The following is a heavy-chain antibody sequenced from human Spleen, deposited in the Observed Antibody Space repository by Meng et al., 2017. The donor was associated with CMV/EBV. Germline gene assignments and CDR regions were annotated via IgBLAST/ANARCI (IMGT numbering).Heavy chain of an antibody. J-gene: IGHJ5*02. CDR1: GFTFSTYW. CDR2: ISYDGSNK. D-gene: IGHD3-22*01. Sequence: GESLKISCVASGFTFSTYWMSWVRQAPGKGLEWVAVISYDGSNKYYADSVKGRFTISRDNSKNTLYLQMNSLRAEDTAVYYCARDPDYYDSSGYYYSLGWFDPWGQGTLVTVSS. CDR3: ARDPDYYDSSGYYYSLGWFDP. V-gene: IGHV3-30-3*01.